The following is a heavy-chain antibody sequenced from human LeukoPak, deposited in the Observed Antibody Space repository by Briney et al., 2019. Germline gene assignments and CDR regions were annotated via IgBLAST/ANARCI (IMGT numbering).Heavy chain of an antibody. CDR1: GFTVSSNY. J-gene: IGHJ3*02. CDR3: ARGLGYYDSTGYYGGAFDI. CDR2: IYSGGST. V-gene: IGHV3-66*01. Sequence: GGSLRLSCAASGFTVSSNYMSWVRQAPGKGLEWVSIIYSGGSTHYADSVKGRFTISRDNSKNKLYLQMNSLRAEDTAVCYCARGLGYYDSTGYYGGAFDIWGQGTMVTVSS. D-gene: IGHD3-22*01.